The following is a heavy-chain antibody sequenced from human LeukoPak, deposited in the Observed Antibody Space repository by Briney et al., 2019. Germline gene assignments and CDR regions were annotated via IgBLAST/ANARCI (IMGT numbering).Heavy chain of an antibody. CDR3: ARRDYYDSSGLFNWFDP. CDR1: GFTFSSYA. D-gene: IGHD3-22*01. Sequence: LRLSCAASGFTFSSYAMSWVRQHPGRGLEWIGYIYYSGTTYYSPSLKSRVTISVDTSKNQFSLKLSSVTAADTAVYYCARRDYYDSSGLFNWFDPWGQGTLVTVSS. V-gene: IGHV4-31*02. CDR2: IYYSGTT. J-gene: IGHJ5*02.